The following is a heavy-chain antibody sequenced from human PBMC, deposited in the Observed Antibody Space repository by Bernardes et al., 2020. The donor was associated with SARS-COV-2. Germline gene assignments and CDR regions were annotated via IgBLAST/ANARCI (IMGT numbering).Heavy chain of an antibody. CDR3: TRDLGGAASY. J-gene: IGHJ4*02. D-gene: IGHD2-15*01. CDR2: INTDGSTT. V-gene: IGHV3-74*01. CDR1: GFIFSRYW. Sequence: GHLRPSCAPPGFIFSRYWRHWARPAPGKGLGWVSRINTDGSTTNYADSVKGRFTISRDNAKNTLYLEMNSLIVEDTAVYYCTRDLGGAASYWGQGTLVTVSS.